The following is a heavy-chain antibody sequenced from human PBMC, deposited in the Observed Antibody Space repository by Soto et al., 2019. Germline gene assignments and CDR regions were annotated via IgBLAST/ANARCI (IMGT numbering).Heavy chain of an antibody. Sequence: ASVKVSCKASGYTFATYDINWVRQAPGQGLERKGWMNPNSGNTGYAQKFQGRLTMTRDTALSLAHMELSSLRSEDTAVYYCARYGCSGGSCYSSWFDPWGQGTLVTVSS. CDR2: MNPNSGNT. J-gene: IGHJ5*02. V-gene: IGHV1-8*01. CDR3: ARYGCSGGSCYSSWFDP. CDR1: GYTFATYD. D-gene: IGHD2-15*01.